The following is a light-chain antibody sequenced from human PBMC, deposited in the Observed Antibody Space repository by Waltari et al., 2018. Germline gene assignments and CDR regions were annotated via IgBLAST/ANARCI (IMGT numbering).Light chain of an antibody. CDR3: MQALQFT. CDR1: QSLLHRNGYND. Sequence: DIVMTQSPLSLPVTPGEPASISCRSSQSLLHRNGYNDLDCYLQKPGHAPQLLIYLGSNRASGVPDRFSGSGSGTDFTLKISRVEAEDVGVYYCMQALQFTFGPGTKVDIK. CDR2: LGS. J-gene: IGKJ3*01. V-gene: IGKV2-28*01.